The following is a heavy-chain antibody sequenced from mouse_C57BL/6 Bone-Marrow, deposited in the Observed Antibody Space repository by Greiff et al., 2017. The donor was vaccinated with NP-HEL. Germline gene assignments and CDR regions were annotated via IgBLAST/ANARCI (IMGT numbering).Heavy chain of an antibody. J-gene: IGHJ2*01. CDR1: GYAFSSSW. V-gene: IGHV1-82*01. D-gene: IGHD2-3*01. CDR2: IYPGDGDT. Sequence: VQLQQSGPELVKPGASVKISCKASGYAFSSSWMNWVKQRPGKGLEWIGRIYPGDGDTNYNGKFKGKATLTADKSSSTAYMQLSSLTSEDSAVYFCARFDDGYYVDYWGQGTTLTVSS. CDR3: ARFDDGYYVDY.